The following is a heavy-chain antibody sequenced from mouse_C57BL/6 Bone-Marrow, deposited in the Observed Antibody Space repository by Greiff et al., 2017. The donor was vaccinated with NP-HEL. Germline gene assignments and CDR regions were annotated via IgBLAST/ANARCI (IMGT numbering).Heavy chain of an antibody. CDR2: IHPSDSDT. V-gene: IGHV1-74*01. CDR1: GYTFTRSW. CDR3: AMGLPFDY. J-gene: IGHJ2*01. D-gene: IGHD2-2*01. Sequence: QVQLQQPGAELAKPGASAKVSCKASGYTFTRSWMHWVKQRPGQGLEWIGRIHPSDSDTNYTQKFKGKATLTVNKSSSTAYMQLSSLTSEDSAVYYCAMGLPFDYGGQGTTLTGS.